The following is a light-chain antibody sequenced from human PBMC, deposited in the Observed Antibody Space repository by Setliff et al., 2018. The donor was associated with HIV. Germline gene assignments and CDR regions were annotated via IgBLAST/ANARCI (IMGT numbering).Light chain of an antibody. Sequence: QSALTQPASVSGSPGQSITISCTGTSSDVGSYNLVSWYQQHPGKAPKLMIYEGSKRPSGVSNRFSASKSGNTASLTISGLQSEDEGDYYCCSYVSSSTFPVLFGGGT. CDR2: EGS. CDR3: CSYVSSSTFPVL. V-gene: IGLV2-23*03. CDR1: SSDVGSYNL. J-gene: IGLJ2*01.